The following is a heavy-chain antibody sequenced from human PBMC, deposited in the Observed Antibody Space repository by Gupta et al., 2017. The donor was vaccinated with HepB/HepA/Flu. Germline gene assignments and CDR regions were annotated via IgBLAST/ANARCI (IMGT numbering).Heavy chain of an antibody. Sequence: QVQLVQSGAEVKKPGSSVKVSCKASGGTFSSYAISWVRQAPGQGPEWMGGIIPIFGTANYAQKFQGRVTITADESTSTAYMELSSLRSEDTAVYYCARVIPGGSGSYLYHWFDPWGQGTLVTVSS. CDR2: IIPIFGTA. J-gene: IGHJ5*02. CDR3: ARVIPGGSGSYLYHWFDP. CDR1: GGTFSSYA. V-gene: IGHV1-69*01. D-gene: IGHD3-10*01.